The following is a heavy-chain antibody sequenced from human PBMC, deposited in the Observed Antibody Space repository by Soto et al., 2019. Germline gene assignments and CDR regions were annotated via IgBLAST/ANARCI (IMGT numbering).Heavy chain of an antibody. CDR1: GYSFTSYA. CDR2: INPYNGNT. Sequence: ASVKVSCKASGYSFTSYAIHWVRQAPGQGLEWMGWINPYNGNTKYAQKFQGRVTMTTDTSTTTAYMELRSLSHDDTAVYYCARNLASVHDYWGQGSLVTVSS. V-gene: IGHV1-18*01. J-gene: IGHJ4*02. CDR3: ARNLASVHDY. D-gene: IGHD1-1*01.